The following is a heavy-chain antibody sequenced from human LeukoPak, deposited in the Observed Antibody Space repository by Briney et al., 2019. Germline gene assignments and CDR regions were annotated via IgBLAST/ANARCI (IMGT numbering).Heavy chain of an antibody. V-gene: IGHV1-2*02. CDR3: TRGEIDGPDFDQ. J-gene: IGHJ4*02. Sequence: ASVKVSCKASGYIFTAYYMHWVRQAPGQGPEWRGWINGNSGGTNYARKFRGRVTMTRDTSITTAYMEVSGLRSDDTAVYFCTRGEIDGPDFDQWGQGTLVTVSS. CDR1: GYIFTAYY. D-gene: IGHD5-24*01. CDR2: INGNSGGT.